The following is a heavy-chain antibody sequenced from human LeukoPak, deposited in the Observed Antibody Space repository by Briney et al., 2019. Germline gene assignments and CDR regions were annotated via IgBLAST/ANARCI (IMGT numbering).Heavy chain of an antibody. J-gene: IGHJ3*02. Sequence: SVKVSCKASGGTFSSYAISWVRQAPGQGLEWMGGIIPIFGTANYAQKFQGRVTITTDESTSTAYMELSSLRSEDTAVYYCAKEYSSGWYGIFAFDIWGQGTMVTVSS. CDR1: GGTFSSYA. D-gene: IGHD6-19*01. CDR3: AKEYSSGWYGIFAFDI. CDR2: IIPIFGTA. V-gene: IGHV1-69*05.